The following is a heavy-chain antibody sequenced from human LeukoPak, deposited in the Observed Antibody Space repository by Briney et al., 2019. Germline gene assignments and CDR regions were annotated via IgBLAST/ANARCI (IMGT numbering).Heavy chain of an antibody. J-gene: IGHJ4*02. V-gene: IGHV4-59*08. CDR2: IYYSGST. Sequence: SETLSLTCTVSGGSISSYYWSWIRQPPGKGLEGIGYIYYSGSTNYNPSLKSRVTISVDTSKNQFSLKLSSVTAADTAVYYCARRSSSWDYFDYWGQGTLVTVSS. CDR3: ARRSSSWDYFDY. D-gene: IGHD6-13*01. CDR1: GGSISSYY.